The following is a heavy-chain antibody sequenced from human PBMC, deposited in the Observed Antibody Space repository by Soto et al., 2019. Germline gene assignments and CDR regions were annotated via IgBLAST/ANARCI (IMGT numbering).Heavy chain of an antibody. CDR2: IWYDGSNK. D-gene: IGHD1-26*01. Sequence: QVQLVESGGGVVQPGRSLRLSCAASGFTFSTYGMHWVRQAPGKGLEWVAVIWYDGSNKYYADSVTGRFTISRDNSKSTLYLQMNSLRAEDTAVYYCARDRLLGNSFDYWGQGSWVTVSS. CDR3: ARDRLLGNSFDY. CDR1: GFTFSTYG. V-gene: IGHV3-33*01. J-gene: IGHJ4*02.